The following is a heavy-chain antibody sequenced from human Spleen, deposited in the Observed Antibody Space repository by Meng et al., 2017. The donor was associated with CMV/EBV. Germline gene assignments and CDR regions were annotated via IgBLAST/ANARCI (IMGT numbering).Heavy chain of an antibody. CDR3: ARGNWPDAFDI. Sequence: LTCSVYGGSFSGYYWSWIRQPPGKGLEWIGEINPSGSTNYNPSLKSRVTISVDTSKNQFSLKLSSVTAADTAVFYCARGNWPDAFDIWGQGTMVTVSS. CDR1: GGSFSGYY. J-gene: IGHJ3*02. CDR2: INPSGST. D-gene: IGHD1-1*01. V-gene: IGHV4-34*01.